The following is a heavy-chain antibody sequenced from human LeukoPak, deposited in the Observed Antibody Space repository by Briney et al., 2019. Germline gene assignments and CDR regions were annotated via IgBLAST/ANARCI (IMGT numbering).Heavy chain of an antibody. Sequence: PSETLSRTCTVSGGSISFYYWSWIRQPPGKGLEWIGYIYYSGSTNYNPSLKSRVTISVDTSKNQFSLKLTSVTAADTAVYYCARAGGSYFDYWGQGTLVTVSS. J-gene: IGHJ4*02. CDR3: ARAGGSYFDY. CDR1: GGSISFYY. CDR2: IYYSGST. D-gene: IGHD3-10*01. V-gene: IGHV4-59*01.